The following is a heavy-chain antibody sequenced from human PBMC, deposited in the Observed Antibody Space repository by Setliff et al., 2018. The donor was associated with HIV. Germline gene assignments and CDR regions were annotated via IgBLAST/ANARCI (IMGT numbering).Heavy chain of an antibody. CDR2: ISSSGSYI. D-gene: IGHD1-26*01. Sequence: PGGSLRLSCAASGFTFSSYWMSWVRQAPGKGLEWVASISSSGSYIHFADSVKGRFTISRDNAKNSQYLLMSDLRAEDTAVYYCAAVFTGEPGRSLDYWGQGTPVTVSS. CDR1: GFTFSSYW. V-gene: IGHV3-21*01. J-gene: IGHJ4*02. CDR3: AAVFTGEPGRSLDY.